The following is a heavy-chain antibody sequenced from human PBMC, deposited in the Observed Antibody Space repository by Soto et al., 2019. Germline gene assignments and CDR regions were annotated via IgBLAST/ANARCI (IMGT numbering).Heavy chain of an antibody. V-gene: IGHV1-69*13. CDR2: IIPIFGTA. D-gene: IGHD3-3*02. J-gene: IGHJ3*02. Sequence: SVKVSCKASGGTFSSYAISWVRQAPGQGLEWMGGIIPIFGTANYAQKFQGRVTITADESTSTAYMELSSLRSEDTAVYYCASVSESPEEHYDVFDIWGQGTMVTGS. CDR1: GGTFSSYA. CDR3: ASVSESPEEHYDVFDI.